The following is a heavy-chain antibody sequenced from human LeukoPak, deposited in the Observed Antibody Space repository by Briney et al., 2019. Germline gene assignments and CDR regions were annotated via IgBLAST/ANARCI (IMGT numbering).Heavy chain of an antibody. CDR3: ATGKATSSATFAY. D-gene: IGHD2-2*01. J-gene: IGHJ4*02. V-gene: IGHV3-23*01. Sequence: PTGGSLRLSCAASGFTFSSYAMYWVRQAPGKGREGVSGISVSGDSTYYADSVKGRFTISRDNSKNTLYLQMNSLRAEDTAVYYCATGKATSSATFAYWGQGTLVTVSS. CDR2: ISVSGDST. CDR1: GFTFSSYA.